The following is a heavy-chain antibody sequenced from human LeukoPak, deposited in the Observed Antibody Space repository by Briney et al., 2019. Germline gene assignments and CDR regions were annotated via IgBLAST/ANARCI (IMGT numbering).Heavy chain of an antibody. CDR3: AKKISRITMVRGVISLDY. CDR1: GFTFSSYA. V-gene: IGHV3-23*01. CDR2: ISGSGGST. J-gene: IGHJ4*02. Sequence: PGGSLRVSCAASGFTFSSYAMSGVRQAPGKGLEWVSAISGSGGSTYYADSVKGRFTISRDNSKNTLYLQMNSLRAEDTAVYYCAKKISRITMVRGVISLDYWGQGTLVTVSS. D-gene: IGHD3-10*01.